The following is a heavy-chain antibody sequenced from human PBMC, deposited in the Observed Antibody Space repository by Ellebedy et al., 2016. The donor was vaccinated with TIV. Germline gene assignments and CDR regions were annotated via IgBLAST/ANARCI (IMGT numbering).Heavy chain of an antibody. V-gene: IGHV4-59*01. Sequence: MPSETLSLTCNVSGASISSYYWSWIRQPPGKGLEWIGYIFYSGSTNYNPSLKSRVTISVDTSKNQFSLKLSSVTTADTAVYYCARQGHSSGWYVGEYYFDYWGQGTLVTVSS. D-gene: IGHD6-19*01. J-gene: IGHJ4*02. CDR3: ARQGHSSGWYVGEYYFDY. CDR2: IFYSGST. CDR1: GASISSYY.